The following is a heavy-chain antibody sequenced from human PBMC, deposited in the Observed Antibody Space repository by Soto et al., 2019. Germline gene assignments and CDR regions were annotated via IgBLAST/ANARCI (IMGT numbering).Heavy chain of an antibody. Sequence: GGSLRLSCAASGFTFSSYGMHWVRQAPGKGLEWVAVIWYDGSNKYYADSVKGRFTISRDNSKNTLYLQMNSLRAEDTAVYYCARDLGGEKLNWFDPWGQGTLVTVSS. D-gene: IGHD1-1*01. V-gene: IGHV3-33*01. J-gene: IGHJ5*02. CDR3: ARDLGGEKLNWFDP. CDR1: GFTFSSYG. CDR2: IWYDGSNK.